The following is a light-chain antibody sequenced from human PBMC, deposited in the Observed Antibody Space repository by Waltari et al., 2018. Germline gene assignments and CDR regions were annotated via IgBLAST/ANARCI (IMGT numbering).Light chain of an antibody. CDR2: GST. J-gene: IGLJ3*02. V-gene: IGLV1-40*01. CDR3: QSYDTSLSVV. CDR1: GSNIGAGSD. Sequence: QSVLTQPPSVSGAPGQRVTISCTGCGSNIGAGSDVHWYQQLPRAAPNPLIYGSTSRPLGVPARFVGSTSGTSASLAITGLQAEDEADYYCQSYDTSLSVVFGGGTKLTVL.